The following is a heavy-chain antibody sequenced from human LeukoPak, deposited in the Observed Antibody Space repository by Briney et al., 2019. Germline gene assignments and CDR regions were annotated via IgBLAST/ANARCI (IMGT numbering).Heavy chain of an antibody. J-gene: IGHJ4*02. CDR1: GFSFNTYY. CDR2: ISSRSTYI. Sequence: PGGSLRLSCSASGFSFNTYYVNWVRQAPGKGLEWVSCISSRSTYIFYADSVRGRFAISRDDSKNSLYLQMNSLIAEHTAVYYCVRENHGSFDYWGQGSLVTVSS. D-gene: IGHD1-14*01. CDR3: VRENHGSFDY. V-gene: IGHV3-21*01.